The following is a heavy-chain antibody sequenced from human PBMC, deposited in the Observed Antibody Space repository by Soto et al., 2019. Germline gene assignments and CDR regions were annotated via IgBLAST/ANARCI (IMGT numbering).Heavy chain of an antibody. CDR1: WGTLSSYA. V-gene: IGHV1-69*13. Sequence: GGPVKGSCKGSWGTLSSYAISRGRQAPGQGLEWTGGIIPIFGTANYAQKFQGRVTITADESTSTAYMELSSLRSDDTAVYFCARRKERSGPNYFDSWGQGSLVTVSS. CDR3: ARRKERSGPNYFDS. CDR2: IIPIFGTA. D-gene: IGHD6-25*01. J-gene: IGHJ4*02.